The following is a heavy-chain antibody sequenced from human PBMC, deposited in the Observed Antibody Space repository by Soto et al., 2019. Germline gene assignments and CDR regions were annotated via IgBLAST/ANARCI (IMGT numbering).Heavy chain of an antibody. Sequence: ESKRDGSRVAGDRGASCGSSGRQKEAGEEMEWMGRIDPSDSYTNYSPSFQGHVTISADKSISTAYLQWSSLKASDTAMYYCAATQVVAAPHAYYYYGMDVWGQAPTVTVSS. CDR2: IDPSDSYT. CDR3: AATQVVAAPHAYYYYGMDV. D-gene: IGHD2-15*01. V-gene: IGHV5-10-1*01. J-gene: IGHJ6*02. CDR1: GDRGASCG.